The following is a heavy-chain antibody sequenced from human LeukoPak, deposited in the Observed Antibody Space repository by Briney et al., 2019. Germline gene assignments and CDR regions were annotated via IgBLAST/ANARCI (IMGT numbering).Heavy chain of an antibody. CDR1: GFTFSTYW. J-gene: IGHJ4*02. CDR2: INEDGREK. Sequence: PGGSLRLSCAASGFTFSTYWMNWVRQPPGKGLEWVANINEDGREKYYVDSVKGRFTISRDNAKNSLYLQMSSLRAEDTAVYYCARGPNSNWSGLDFWGQGTLLTVSS. D-gene: IGHD6-6*01. CDR3: ARGPNSNWSGLDF. V-gene: IGHV3-7*01.